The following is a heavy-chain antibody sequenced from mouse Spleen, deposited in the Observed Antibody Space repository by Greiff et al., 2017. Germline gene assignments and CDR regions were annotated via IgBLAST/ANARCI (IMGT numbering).Heavy chain of an antibody. D-gene: IGHD2-1*01. CDR3: ARYHYGKGFAY. Sequence: QVQLQQPGAELVMPGASVKLSCKASGYTFTSYWMHWVKQRPGQGLEWIGEIDPSDSYTNYNQKFKGKATLTVDKSSSTAYMQLSSLTSEDSAVYYCARYHYGKGFAYWGQGTLVTVSA. J-gene: IGHJ3*01. CDR1: GYTFTSYW. V-gene: IGHV1-69*01. CDR2: IDPSDSYT.